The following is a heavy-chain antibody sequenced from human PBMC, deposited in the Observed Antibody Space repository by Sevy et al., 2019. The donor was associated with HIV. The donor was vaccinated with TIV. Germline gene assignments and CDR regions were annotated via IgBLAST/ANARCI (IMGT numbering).Heavy chain of an antibody. Sequence: ASVKVSCKVSGYTLAKFSIHWVRQAPGKGLEWMTSFDPEDGDPEDGKTIYAQKFLGRVTMTEDTSTDTAYMELSSLRSDETAVYYCATTKDYYDSSGYPFDYGGQGTLVTVSS. CDR3: ATTKDYYDSSGYPFDY. CDR2: FDPEDGDPEDGKT. CDR1: GYTLAKFS. V-gene: IGHV1-24*01. J-gene: IGHJ4*02. D-gene: IGHD3-22*01.